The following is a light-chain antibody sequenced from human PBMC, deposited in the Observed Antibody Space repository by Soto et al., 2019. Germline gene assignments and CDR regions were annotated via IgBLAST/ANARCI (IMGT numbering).Light chain of an antibody. Sequence: IQLTQSPSSLSASVGDRVTITCRASQGISSYLAWYQQKPGKAPMLLIYAASTLQSGVPSRFSGSGSGTGFTLPISSLQPEDFATYYCQQLNTYPRTFGPGTKVDFK. J-gene: IGKJ3*01. CDR1: QGISSY. CDR2: AAS. CDR3: QQLNTYPRT. V-gene: IGKV1-9*01.